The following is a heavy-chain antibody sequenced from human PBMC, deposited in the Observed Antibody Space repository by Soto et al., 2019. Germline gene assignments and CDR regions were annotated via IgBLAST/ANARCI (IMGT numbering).Heavy chain of an antibody. J-gene: IGHJ6*02. CDR3: ARDLRGAGKSGYYGMDV. CDR1: GDSIRSYY. V-gene: IGHV4-59*01. D-gene: IGHD6-19*01. Sequence: QVKLQESGPRLVKPSETLSLTCTVSGDSIRSYYWSWIRQPPGKGLEWIGYIFYSGTTTYNPSLRGRVTISVDRSQNQFSLELTSVTAADTAVYFCARDLRGAGKSGYYGMDVWGQGTTVSVSS. CDR2: IFYSGTT.